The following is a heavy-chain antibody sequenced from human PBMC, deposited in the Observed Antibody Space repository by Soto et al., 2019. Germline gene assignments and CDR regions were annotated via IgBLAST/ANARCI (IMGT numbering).Heavy chain of an antibody. D-gene: IGHD2-2*01. CDR1: GGSMNDYY. J-gene: IGHJ6*02. CDR3: ARSSLFSRYYGLDV. V-gene: IGHV4-4*07. Sequence: SETLSLTSTVSGGSMNDYYWSWIRQPAGKGLEWIGRIFTSGNTNYNPSLRSRLTMSVDTSTNQVSLRMTSVTSADTAVYFCARSSLFSRYYGLDVWGQGTPVTVSS. CDR2: IFTSGNT.